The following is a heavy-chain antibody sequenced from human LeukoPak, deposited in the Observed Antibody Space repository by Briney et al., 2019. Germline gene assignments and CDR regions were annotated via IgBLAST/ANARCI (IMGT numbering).Heavy chain of an antibody. V-gene: IGHV3-48*01. CDR1: GFTFSSYS. Sequence: GGSLRLSCAASGFTFSSYSMNWVRQAPGKGLEWVSYISSSSSTIYYADSVKGRFTISRDNAKNSLYLQMNSLRAEDTAVYYCASDGAYYDILTGYYLPDYWGQGTLVTVSS. CDR3: ASDGAYYDILTGYYLPDY. D-gene: IGHD3-9*01. CDR2: ISSSSSTI. J-gene: IGHJ4*02.